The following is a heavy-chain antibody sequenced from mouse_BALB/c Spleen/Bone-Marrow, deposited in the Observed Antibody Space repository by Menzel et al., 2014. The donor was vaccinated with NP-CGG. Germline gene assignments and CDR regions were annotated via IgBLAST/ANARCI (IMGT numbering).Heavy chain of an antibody. V-gene: IGHV5-17*02. CDR1: GFTFSSFG. CDR3: ARGAARATWFAY. J-gene: IGHJ3*01. Sequence: EVKLVESGGGLVQPGGSRKLSCAASGFTFSSFGMHWVRQAPEKGLEWVVYISSGSSTIYYADTVKGRFTISRDNLKNTLFLQMTSLRSEDTAMYYCARGAARATWFAYWGQGTLVTVSA. CDR2: ISSGSSTI. D-gene: IGHD3-1*01.